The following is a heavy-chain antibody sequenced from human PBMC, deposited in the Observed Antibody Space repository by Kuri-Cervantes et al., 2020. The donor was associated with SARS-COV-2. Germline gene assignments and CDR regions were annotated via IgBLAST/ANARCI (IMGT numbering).Heavy chain of an antibody. CDR3: ASTAGAYYYYGMDV. V-gene: IGHV4-39*07. CDR1: GGSISSSSYY. J-gene: IGHJ6*02. CDR2: IYHSGST. Sequence: GSLRLSCTVSGGSISSSSYYWGWIRQPPGKGLEWIGSIYHSGSTYYNPSLKSRVTISVDTSKNQFSLKLSSVTAADTAVYYCASTAGAYYYYGMDVWGQGTTVTVSS. D-gene: IGHD6-13*01.